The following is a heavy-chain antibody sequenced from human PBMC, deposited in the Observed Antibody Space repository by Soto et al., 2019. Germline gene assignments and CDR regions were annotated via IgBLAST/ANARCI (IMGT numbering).Heavy chain of an antibody. CDR2: IKQDGSEE. CDR1: GFIFSSYW. CDR3: ARIAASGRGWDV. V-gene: IGHV3-7*01. Sequence: EVQLVESGGGLVQPGGSLRLSCVDSGFIFSSYWMSWVRQAPVKGLEWVGNIKQDGSEENYADSVKGRFTISRDNAKNSMYLQMNSLRVEDTAVYYCARIAASGRGWDVWGQGTTVVVSS. D-gene: IGHD6-13*01. J-gene: IGHJ6*02.